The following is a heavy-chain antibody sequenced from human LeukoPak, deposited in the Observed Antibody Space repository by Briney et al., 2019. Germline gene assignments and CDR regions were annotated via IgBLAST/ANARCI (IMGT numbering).Heavy chain of an antibody. CDR3: AKGEVLRYFDWLLTRECFDY. CDR2: ISGSGGST. Sequence: GGSLRLSCAASGFTFSSYGMSWVRQAPGKGLEWVSAISGSGGSTYYADSVKGRFTISRDNSKNTLYLQMNSLRAEDTAVYYCAKGEVLRYFDWLLTRECFDYWGQGTLVTVSS. V-gene: IGHV3-23*01. D-gene: IGHD3-9*01. J-gene: IGHJ4*02. CDR1: GFTFSSYG.